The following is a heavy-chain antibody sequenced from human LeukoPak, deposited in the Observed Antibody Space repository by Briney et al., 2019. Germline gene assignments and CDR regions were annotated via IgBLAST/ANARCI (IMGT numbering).Heavy chain of an antibody. Sequence: SVKVSCKASGGTFSSYAISWVRQAPGQGLEWMGGIIPILGTANYAQKFQGRVTITADESTSTAYMELSSLRSEDTAVYYCATSDSSGYYDYFDYWGQGTLVTVSS. CDR2: IIPILGTA. J-gene: IGHJ4*02. CDR3: ATSDSSGYYDYFDY. D-gene: IGHD3-22*01. CDR1: GGTFSSYA. V-gene: IGHV1-69*13.